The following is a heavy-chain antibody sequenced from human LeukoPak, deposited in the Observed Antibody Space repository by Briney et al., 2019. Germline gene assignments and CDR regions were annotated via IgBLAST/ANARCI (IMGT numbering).Heavy chain of an antibody. V-gene: IGHV1-69*04. CDR2: IIPIFGIA. CDR3: ARGLGYCSSTSCYPPDYYYYGMDV. CDR1: GGTFSSYA. J-gene: IGHJ6*02. D-gene: IGHD2-2*01. Sequence: SVKVSCKASGGTFSSYAISWVRQAPGQGLEWMGRIIPIFGIANYAQKFQGRVTITADKSTSTAYMELSSLRSEDTAVYYCARGLGYCSSTSCYPPDYYYYGMDVWGQGTTVTVPS.